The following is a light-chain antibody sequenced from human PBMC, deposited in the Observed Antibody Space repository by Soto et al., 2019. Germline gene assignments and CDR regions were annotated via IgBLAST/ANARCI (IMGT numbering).Light chain of an antibody. Sequence: EIVLTQSPDTLSLSPGERATLSCRASQSVKNNYLAWYQQRPGQAPRFLIYDTSSRATGIPDRFSGSGSGTDFTLTISRLEPEDFAVYYCQQYGSTPLTFGAGTKVDIK. CDR1: QSVKNNY. CDR2: DTS. CDR3: QQYGSTPLT. J-gene: IGKJ4*01. V-gene: IGKV3-20*01.